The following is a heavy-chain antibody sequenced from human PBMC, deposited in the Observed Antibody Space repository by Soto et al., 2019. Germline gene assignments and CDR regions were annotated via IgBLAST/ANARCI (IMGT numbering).Heavy chain of an antibody. V-gene: IGHV4-59*08. Sequence: SETLSLTCTVSGGSISSYYWSWIRQPPGKGLEWIGYVYHSGSTNYNPSLKSRVTISIDTSKNQFSLKLSSVTAADTAVYYCARHSGYSGSYVMDVWGQGTTVTVSS. CDR1: GGSISSYY. CDR2: VYHSGST. CDR3: ARHSGYSGSYVMDV. D-gene: IGHD5-12*01. J-gene: IGHJ6*02.